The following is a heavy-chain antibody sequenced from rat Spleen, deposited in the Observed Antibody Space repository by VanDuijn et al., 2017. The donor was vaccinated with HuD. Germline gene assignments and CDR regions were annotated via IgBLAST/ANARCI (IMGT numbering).Heavy chain of an antibody. D-gene: IGHD1-12*03. CDR1: GLTYSNYV. CDR2: ISTGGGDT. CDR3: ARHHYDGYYHGPVFGVMDA. V-gene: IGHV5-25*01. J-gene: IGHJ4*01. Sequence: EVQLVESGGGLVQPGRSLKISCAASGLTYSNYVMAWVRQAPTKGLEWVATISTGGGDTYYPDSVKGRFTISRDNAKSTLYLQMDSLRSEDTAIYSCARHHYDGYYHGPVFGVMDAWGQGASVTVSS.